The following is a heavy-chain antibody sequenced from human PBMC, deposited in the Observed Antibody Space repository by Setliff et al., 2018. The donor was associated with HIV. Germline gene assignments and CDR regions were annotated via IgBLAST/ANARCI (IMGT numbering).Heavy chain of an antibody. V-gene: IGHV3-48*01. J-gene: IGHJ4*02. CDR3: ARGRMAAAGMFIPRALDY. D-gene: IGHD6-13*01. CDR2: ISSSSSTI. CDR1: GFTFSSYS. Sequence: GGSLRLSCAASGFTFSSYSMNWVRQAPGKGLEWVSYISSSSSTIYYADSVKGRFTISRDNAKNSLYLQMNSLGSDDTAIFYCARGRMAAAGMFIPRALDYWGQGTLVTVSS.